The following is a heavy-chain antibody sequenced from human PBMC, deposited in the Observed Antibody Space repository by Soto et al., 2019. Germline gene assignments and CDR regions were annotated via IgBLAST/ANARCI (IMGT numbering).Heavy chain of an antibody. Sequence: EVQLVESGGGLVQPGGSLRLSCAASGFTFSSYWMSWVRQAPGKGLEWVANIKQDGSEKYYVDSVKGRFTISRDNAKNSLYLQMNSLRAEDTAVYYCARVATLEVVLMVYAIEYYYYYMDVWGKGTTVTVSS. CDR3: ARVATLEVVLMVYAIEYYYYYMDV. V-gene: IGHV3-7*01. D-gene: IGHD2-8*01. CDR2: IKQDGSEK. CDR1: GFTFSSYW. J-gene: IGHJ6*03.